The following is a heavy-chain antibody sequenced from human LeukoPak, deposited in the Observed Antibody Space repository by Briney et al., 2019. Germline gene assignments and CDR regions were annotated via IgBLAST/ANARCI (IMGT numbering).Heavy chain of an antibody. V-gene: IGHV3-33*01. J-gene: IGHJ4*02. D-gene: IGHD5-18*01. CDR3: ARDRGYTYGHPLDY. CDR1: GFTFSTYV. CDR2: IWHDGSNR. Sequence: PGGSLRLSCAASGFTFSTYVIHWVRQAPDKGLEWVALIWHDGSNRYYGDSVKDRFTISRDNSKNTLYLQMDSLRDEDTAVYYCARDRGYTYGHPLDYWGQGTLVTVSS.